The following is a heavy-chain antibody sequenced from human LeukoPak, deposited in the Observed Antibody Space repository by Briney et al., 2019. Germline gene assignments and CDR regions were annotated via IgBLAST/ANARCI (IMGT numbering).Heavy chain of an antibody. CDR3: ARDPRGPTGYDRSDRDTFDY. D-gene: IGHD3-22*01. CDR1: GYTFTSYY. Sequence: ASVKVSCKASGYTFTSYYMHWVRQAPGQGLEWMGIINPSGGSTSYAQKFQGRVTMTRDMSTSTVYMELSSLRSEDTAVYYCARDPRGPTGYDRSDRDTFDYWGQGTLVIVSS. J-gene: IGHJ4*02. CDR2: INPSGGST. V-gene: IGHV1-46*01.